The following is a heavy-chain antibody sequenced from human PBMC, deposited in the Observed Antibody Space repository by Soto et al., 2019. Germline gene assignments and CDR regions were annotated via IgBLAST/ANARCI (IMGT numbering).Heavy chain of an antibody. Sequence: EAQLVESGGGWVQPGGSLRVSCAVSGFTFSEYWMSWVRQAPGKGLEWVAKIKQDGSEKDYVDSVKGRFTISRDNDNNSLYLHMYSLRVEDTAIYYCARGGRDAYAWFDPWGQGTLVTVSS. CDR1: GFTFSEYW. J-gene: IGHJ5*02. CDR3: ARGGRDAYAWFDP. CDR2: IKQDGSEK. V-gene: IGHV3-7*01. D-gene: IGHD3-16*01.